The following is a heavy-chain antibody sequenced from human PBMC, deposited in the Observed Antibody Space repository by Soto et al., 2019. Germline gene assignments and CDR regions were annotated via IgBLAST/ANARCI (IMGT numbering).Heavy chain of an antibody. CDR3: AKTYRREQRQLQYNWLDP. J-gene: IGHJ5*02. CDR2: ISDAGGTT. Sequence: EVQLLESGGGLVQPGGSLRLSCAASGFTFSTYAMSWLRQTPGKGLEWVSGISDAGGTTYYADSVKGRFTISRDNSQNTLFLQMRSLRAEDTALYYCAKTYRREQRQLQYNWLDPWGQGTLVTVSS. CDR1: GFTFSTYA. V-gene: IGHV3-23*01. D-gene: IGHD6-25*01.